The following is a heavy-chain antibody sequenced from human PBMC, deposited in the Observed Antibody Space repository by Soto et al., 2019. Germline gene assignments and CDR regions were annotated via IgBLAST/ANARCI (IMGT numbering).Heavy chain of an antibody. J-gene: IGHJ6*02. CDR3: ASKSYYYGSGSYYDYYYYGMDV. CDR1: GNTFXSSG. D-gene: IGHD3-10*01. CDR2: ISAYNGNT. V-gene: IGHV1-18*01. Sequence: ASVKVSCKASGNTFXSSGISWVRQAHGQGLEWMGWISAYNGNTKFAQKLQGRVTMATDTSTSTAYMELRSLSSVTAADTAVYYCASKSYYYGSGSYYDYYYYGMDVWGQGTTVTVSS.